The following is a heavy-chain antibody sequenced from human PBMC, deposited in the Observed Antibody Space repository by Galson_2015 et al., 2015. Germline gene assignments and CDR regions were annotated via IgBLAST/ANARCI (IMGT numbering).Heavy chain of an antibody. Sequence: SLRLSCAASGFTFSSYGMNWVRQAPGKGLEWVAVIRYDGSNKYYADSVKGRFTISRDNSKNTLYLQMNSLRAEDTAVYYCAKVLLIYSSGLGVFDYWGQGTLVTVSS. D-gene: IGHD6-19*01. CDR3: AKVLLIYSSGLGVFDY. J-gene: IGHJ4*02. CDR1: GFTFSSYG. CDR2: IRYDGSNK. V-gene: IGHV3-30*18.